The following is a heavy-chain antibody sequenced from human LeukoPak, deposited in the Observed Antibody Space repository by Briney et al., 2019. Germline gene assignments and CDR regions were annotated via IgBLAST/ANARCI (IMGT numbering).Heavy chain of an antibody. J-gene: IGHJ5*02. CDR3: ARGGLPARSWFDP. CDR1: GYTITSYY. Sequence: ASVKVSCKASGYTITSYYMNWVRQAPGQGLEWMGIINPSSGRTTYAQKFQGRATMTRDTSTSTVYMELTSLRSEDTAVFYCARGGLPARSWFDPWGQGTLVTVSS. V-gene: IGHV1-46*01. CDR2: INPSSGRT. D-gene: IGHD3/OR15-3a*01.